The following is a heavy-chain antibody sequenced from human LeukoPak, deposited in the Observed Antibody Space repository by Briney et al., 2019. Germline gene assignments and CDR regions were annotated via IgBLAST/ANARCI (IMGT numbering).Heavy chain of an antibody. J-gene: IGHJ4*02. Sequence: GGSLRLSCAASGFTFSSYSMNWVRQAPGKGLEWVSLLYSDGTTQYADSVRGRFTISRDSSRNTMFLQMSSLRAEDTAVYYCTRDHQPGIGIDSWGQGTLVTVSS. CDR2: LYSDGTT. V-gene: IGHV3-53*01. D-gene: IGHD3-10*01. CDR1: GFTFSSYS. CDR3: TRDHQPGIGIDS.